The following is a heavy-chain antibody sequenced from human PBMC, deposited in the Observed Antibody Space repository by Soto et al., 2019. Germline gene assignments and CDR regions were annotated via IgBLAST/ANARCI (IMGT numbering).Heavy chain of an antibody. V-gene: IGHV4-30-2*01. CDR2: IYHSGST. CDR3: ARGNSDFWSGYPGHWFDT. D-gene: IGHD3-3*01. J-gene: IGHJ5*02. Sequence: PSETLSLTCAVSGGSISSGGYSWSWIRQPPWKGLEWIGYIYHSGSTYYNPSLKSRVTISVDRSKNQFSLKLSSVTAADTAVYYCARGNSDFWSGYPGHWFDTWGQGTLVTVSS. CDR1: GGSISSGGYS.